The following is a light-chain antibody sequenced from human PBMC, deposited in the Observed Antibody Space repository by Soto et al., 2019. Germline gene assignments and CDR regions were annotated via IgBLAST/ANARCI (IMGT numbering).Light chain of an antibody. CDR3: QQYNNWPYT. CDR1: QSVSSN. CDR2: GAS. V-gene: IGKV3-15*01. Sequence: EIVMTQSPATLSVSPGERATLSCRASQSVSSNLAWYQQKPGQAPRLLIYGASTRATGIPARFSGSRSGTECTLTISSLQSEDVAVYYCQQYNNWPYTFGQGTKLEIK. J-gene: IGKJ2*01.